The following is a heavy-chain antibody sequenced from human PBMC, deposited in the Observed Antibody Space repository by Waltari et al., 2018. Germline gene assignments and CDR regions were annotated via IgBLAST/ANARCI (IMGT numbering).Heavy chain of an antibody. J-gene: IGHJ4*02. CDR1: GFTFSSYA. Sequence: EVQLLESGGGLVQPGGSLRLSCAASGFTFSSYAMSWVRQAPGKGLEWVSAISGSGGSTYYADSVKGRFTISRDNSKNTLYLQRNSLRAEDTAVYYCAKSGGQWLVIAYFDYWGQGTLVTVSS. CDR3: AKSGGQWLVIAYFDY. D-gene: IGHD6-19*01. V-gene: IGHV3-23*01. CDR2: ISGSGGST.